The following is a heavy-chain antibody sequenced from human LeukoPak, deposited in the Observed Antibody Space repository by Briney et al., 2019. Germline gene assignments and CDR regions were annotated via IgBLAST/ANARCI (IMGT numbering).Heavy chain of an antibody. J-gene: IGHJ4*02. V-gene: IGHV3-33*06. Sequence: GRSLRLSCAASGFTFSGYGMHWVRQAPDKGLEWVAVIWYDGNNKYYADSVKGRFTISRDNSKNTLYLQMNSLRAEDTAVYYCAKDWGYTTMVSYYFDYWGQGALVTVSS. CDR1: GFTFSGYG. D-gene: IGHD5-18*01. CDR3: AKDWGYTTMVSYYFDY. CDR2: IWYDGNNK.